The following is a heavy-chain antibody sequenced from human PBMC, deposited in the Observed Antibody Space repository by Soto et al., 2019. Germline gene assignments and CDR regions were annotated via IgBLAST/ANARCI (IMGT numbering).Heavy chain of an antibody. V-gene: IGHV3-9*01. CDR3: AKDTMVRGVIITPFDY. Sequence: HPGGSLRLSCAASGFTFDDYAMHWVRQAPGKGLEWVSGISWNSGSIGYADSVKGRFTISRDNAKNSLYLQMNSLRAEDTALYYCAKDTMVRGVIITPFDYWGQGTLVTVSS. D-gene: IGHD3-10*01. CDR2: ISWNSGSI. J-gene: IGHJ4*02. CDR1: GFTFDDYA.